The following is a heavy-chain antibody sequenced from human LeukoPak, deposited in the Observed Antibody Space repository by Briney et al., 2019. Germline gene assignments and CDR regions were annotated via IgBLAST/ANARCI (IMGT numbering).Heavy chain of an antibody. CDR3: ARGDTVGGVTDYMDV. D-gene: IGHD3-16*01. CDR1: DGSFSGYY. CDR2: INHSGST. V-gene: IGHV4-34*01. Sequence: PSETLSLTCAVYDGSFSGYYWSWIRQPPGKGLEWVGEINHSGSTNYNPSLKSRVTISLDTSKNQFPLNLSSVTAADTAAHYCARGDTVGGVTDYMDVWREGTTVSVSS. J-gene: IGHJ6*03.